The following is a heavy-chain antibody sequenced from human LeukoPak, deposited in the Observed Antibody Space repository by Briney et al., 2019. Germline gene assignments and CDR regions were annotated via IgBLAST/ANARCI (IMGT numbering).Heavy chain of an antibody. V-gene: IGHV3-23*01. CDR2: ISGSGGST. Sequence: PGGSLRLSCAASGFTFSSYAMSWVRQAPGKGLEWVPAISGSGGSTYYADSVKGRFTISRDNSKNTLYLQMNSLGAEDTAVYYCAKDGMATISYYFDYWGQGTLVTVSS. D-gene: IGHD5-24*01. J-gene: IGHJ4*02. CDR3: AKDGMATISYYFDY. CDR1: GFTFSSYA.